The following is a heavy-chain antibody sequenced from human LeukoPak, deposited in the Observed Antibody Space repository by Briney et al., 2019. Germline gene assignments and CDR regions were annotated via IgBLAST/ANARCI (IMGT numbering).Heavy chain of an antibody. Sequence: ASVKVSCKASGGTFSSYAISWVRQAPGQGLEWMGGIIAYNGNTNYAQKLQGRVTMTTDTSTSTAYMELRSLRSDDTAVYYCARGSRRDSSGYYGYWGQGTLVTVSS. CDR1: GGTFSSYA. CDR3: ARGSRRDSSGYYGY. D-gene: IGHD3-22*01. J-gene: IGHJ4*02. V-gene: IGHV1-18*01. CDR2: IIAYNGNT.